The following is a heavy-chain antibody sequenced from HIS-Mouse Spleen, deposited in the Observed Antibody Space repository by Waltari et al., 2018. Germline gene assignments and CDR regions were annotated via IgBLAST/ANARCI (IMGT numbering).Heavy chain of an antibody. CDR2: INHGGST. Sequence: QVQLQQWGAGLLKPSETLSLTCAVYGGSFSGYYWSWIRQPPGKGLEWIGEINHGGSTNYNPSLKSRVTISVDTSKNQFSLKLSSVTAADTAVYYCARATHDYDYVWGSYRYNAFDIWGQGTMVTVSS. J-gene: IGHJ3*02. CDR3: ARATHDYDYVWGSYRYNAFDI. D-gene: IGHD3-16*02. V-gene: IGHV4-34*01. CDR1: GGSFSGYY.